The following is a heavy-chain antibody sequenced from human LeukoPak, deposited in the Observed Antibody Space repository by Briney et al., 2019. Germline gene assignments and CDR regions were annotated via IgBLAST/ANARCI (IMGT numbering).Heavy chain of an antibody. Sequence: ASVKVSCKASGYPFTSYYINWVRQAPGQGLEWMGWISAYNGDANYAQNLQGRVTMTTDTSTDTAYMELRSLRSDDTPVYYCARDGLSYTNPNNWFDPWGQGTLVTVSS. V-gene: IGHV1-18*01. CDR2: ISAYNGDA. CDR3: ARDGLSYTNPNNWFDP. D-gene: IGHD2-2*02. CDR1: GYPFTSYY. J-gene: IGHJ5*02.